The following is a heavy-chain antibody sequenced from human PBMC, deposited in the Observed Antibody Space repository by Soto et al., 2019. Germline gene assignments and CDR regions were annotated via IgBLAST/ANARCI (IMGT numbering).Heavy chain of an antibody. V-gene: IGHV2-5*01. J-gene: IGHJ4*02. Sequence: QITLKESGPTLVKPTQTLTLTCTFSGFSFGVSGVGVGWIRQPPGRALEWLGLVFWNDDKRYSPSLESRLTLTKDTSNNQVVLTVTNLDTGYTGTYYCAREYTYDFDHWGQGSLVTVSS. CDR2: VFWNDDK. CDR1: GFSFGVSGVG. D-gene: IGHD3-16*01. CDR3: AREYTYDFDH.